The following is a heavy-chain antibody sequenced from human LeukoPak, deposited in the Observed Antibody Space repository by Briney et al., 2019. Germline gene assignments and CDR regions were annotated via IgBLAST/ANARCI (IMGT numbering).Heavy chain of an antibody. D-gene: IGHD2-2*01. V-gene: IGHV4-39*01. J-gene: IGHJ5*02. Sequence: SETLSLTCTVSGGSISSSSYYWGWIRQPPGKGLEWIGSIYYSGSTYYNPSLKSRVTISVDTSKNQFSLKLSSVTAADTAVYYCARYYVVVPAAIDYVAWFDPWGQGTLVTVSS. CDR3: ARYYVVVPAAIDYVAWFDP. CDR1: GGSISSSSYY. CDR2: IYYSGST.